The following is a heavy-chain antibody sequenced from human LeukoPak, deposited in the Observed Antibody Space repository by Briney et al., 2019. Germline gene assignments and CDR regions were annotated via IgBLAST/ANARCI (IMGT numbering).Heavy chain of an antibody. CDR3: ATSIIDLDY. CDR2: INHSGST. CDR1: VGSFSGYY. D-gene: IGHD3-10*01. J-gene: IGHJ4*02. V-gene: IGHV4-34*01. Sequence: PPETLSLTCALYVGSFSGYYWSWIRPPPGKGLEWIGEINHSGSTNYNPSLKSRVTISVDTSKNQFSLKLSSVTAADTAVYYCATSIIDLDYWGQGTLVTVSS.